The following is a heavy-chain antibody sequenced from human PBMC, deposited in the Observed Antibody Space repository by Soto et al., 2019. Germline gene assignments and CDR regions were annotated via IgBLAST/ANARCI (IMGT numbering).Heavy chain of an antibody. J-gene: IGHJ4*02. CDR3: APTRYDYGDYAVGF. D-gene: IGHD4-17*01. CDR1: GFTFSSYA. V-gene: IGHV3-23*01. CDR2: ISGSATTT. Sequence: GGSLRLSXAASGFTFSSYAMIWVRQAPGKGLEWVSAISGSATTTYYADSVKGRFTVSRDNAKNTLFLHLNNLRADDTAIYFCAPTRYDYGDYAVGFWGQGTLVTVSS.